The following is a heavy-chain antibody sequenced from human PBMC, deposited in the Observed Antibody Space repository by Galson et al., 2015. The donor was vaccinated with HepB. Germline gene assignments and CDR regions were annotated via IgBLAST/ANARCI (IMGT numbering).Heavy chain of an antibody. Sequence: SLRLSCAASGFTFSDYYMSWIRKAPGKGLEWVSYISSSSSYTNYADSVKGRFTISRDNAKNSLYLQMNSLRAEDTAVYYCASLRITMVRGVIIAYYFDYWGQGTLVTVSS. CDR1: GFTFSDYY. J-gene: IGHJ4*02. CDR3: ASLRITMVRGVIIAYYFDY. CDR2: ISSSSSYT. V-gene: IGHV3-11*03. D-gene: IGHD3-10*01.